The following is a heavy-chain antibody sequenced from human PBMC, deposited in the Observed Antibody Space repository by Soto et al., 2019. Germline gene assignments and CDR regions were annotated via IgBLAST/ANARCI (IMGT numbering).Heavy chain of an antibody. V-gene: IGHV4-61*01. CDR1: GGAVSSGTYY. J-gene: IGHJ5*02. CDR2: IYFTGST. CDR3: TRGPPRVQWFDP. Sequence: SESLSLTCTVSGGAVSSGTYYWSWIRQPPGKGLEWIGHIYFTGSTNYNPSLKSRVTMSLDTSRNQFSLKLSSVTAADTAVYYCTRGPPRVQWFDPWGLGTLVTVSS.